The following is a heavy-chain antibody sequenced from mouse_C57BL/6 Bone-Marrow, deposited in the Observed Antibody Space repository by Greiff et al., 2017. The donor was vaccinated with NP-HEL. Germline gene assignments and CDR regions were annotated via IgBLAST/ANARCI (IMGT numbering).Heavy chain of an antibody. CDR2: ISNGGGST. J-gene: IGHJ3*01. D-gene: IGHD3-2*02. CDR1: GFTFSDYY. Sequence: EVQLQQSGGGLVQPGGSLKLSCAASGFTFSDYYMYWVRQTPEKRLEWVAYISNGGGSTYYPDTVKGRFPISRDNAKNTLYLQMSRLKSEDTAMYYCAREAAQATFAWFAYWGQGTLVTVSA. CDR3: AREAAQATFAWFAY. V-gene: IGHV5-12*01.